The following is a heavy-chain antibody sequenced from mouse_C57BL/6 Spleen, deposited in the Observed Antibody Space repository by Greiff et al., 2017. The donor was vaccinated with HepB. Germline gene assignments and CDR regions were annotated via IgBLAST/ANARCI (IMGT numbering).Heavy chain of an antibody. V-gene: IGHV5-17*01. CDR1: GFTFSDYG. J-gene: IGHJ2*01. CDR3: ARRDGTVVAADY. CDR2: ISSGSSTI. D-gene: IGHD1-1*01. Sequence: EVKLVESGGGLVKPGGSLKLSCAASGFTFSDYGMHWVRQAPEKGLEWVAYISSGSSTIYYADTVKGRFTISRDNAKNTLFLQMTSLRSEDTAMYYCARRDGTVVAADYWGQGTTLTVSS.